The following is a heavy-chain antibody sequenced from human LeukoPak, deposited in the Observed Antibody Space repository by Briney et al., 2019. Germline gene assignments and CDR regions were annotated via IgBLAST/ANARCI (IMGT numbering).Heavy chain of an antibody. CDR1: GSTISGNW. CDR3: ARDRRITGKEGTNDAFDI. D-gene: IGHD1-20*01. V-gene: IGHV3-74*01. CDR2: ISADGRTT. Sequence: GGSVRLSCVVSGSTISGNWMHWVRQAPGKGPVWVSRISADGRTTNYADSVKGRFTISRDNAKNALYLQMNTLSAADTAVYYCARDRRITGKEGTNDAFDIWGQGTMVTVSS. J-gene: IGHJ3*02.